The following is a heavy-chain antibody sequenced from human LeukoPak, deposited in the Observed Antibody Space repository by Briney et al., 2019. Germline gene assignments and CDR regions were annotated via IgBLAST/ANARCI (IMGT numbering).Heavy chain of an antibody. CDR1: GFTVNCNY. V-gene: IGHV3-23*01. D-gene: IGHD3-22*01. Sequence: TGGSLRLSCAASGFTVNCNYMSWVRQAPGKGLECVSAITAAGDTTFYADSVKGRFTTSRDNSKNILYLVLNNLRAEDTALYYCAKAFGTNGYYQLPIDFWGQGTLVTVSA. J-gene: IGHJ4*02. CDR3: AKAFGTNGYYQLPIDF. CDR2: ITAAGDTT.